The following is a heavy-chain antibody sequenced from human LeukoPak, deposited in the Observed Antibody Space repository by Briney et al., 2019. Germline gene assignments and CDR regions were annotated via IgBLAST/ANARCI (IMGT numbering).Heavy chain of an antibody. CDR1: GSMFSNYV. CDR2: ISSDGGNE. CDR3: ARGIWETNSVAFDL. Sequence: GRSLRLSCAASGSMFSNYVVHWVRQAPGKGLEWVTLISSDGGNEYYADSVKGRFTVSRDNSENTLYLQMNSLGTEDTAVYYCARGIWETNSVAFDLWGQGTMVTVS. D-gene: IGHD3-16*01. J-gene: IGHJ3*01. V-gene: IGHV3-30-3*01.